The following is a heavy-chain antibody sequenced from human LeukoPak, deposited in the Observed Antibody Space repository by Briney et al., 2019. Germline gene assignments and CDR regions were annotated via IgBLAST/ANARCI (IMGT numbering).Heavy chain of an antibody. CDR1: GFTVSSNY. V-gene: IGHV3-66*01. CDR3: ARGPDYHYYYYMDV. CDR2: IYSGGTT. J-gene: IGHJ6*03. Sequence: GGSLRLSCAASGFTVSSNYMTWVRQAPGKGLEWVSVIYSGGTTYYADSVKGRFTISRDNSKNTLYLQMNTLRAEDTAVYYCARGPDYHYYYYMDVWGKGTTVTVSS.